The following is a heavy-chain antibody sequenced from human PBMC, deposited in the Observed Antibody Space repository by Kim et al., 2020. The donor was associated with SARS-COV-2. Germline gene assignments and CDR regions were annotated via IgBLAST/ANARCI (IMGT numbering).Heavy chain of an antibody. J-gene: IGHJ4*02. D-gene: IGHD4-17*01. CDR1: GGSISNYY. CDR2: IYNSGST. Sequence: SETLSLTCIVSGGSISNYYWSWIRQPPGKGLEWIGYIYNSGSTKYNPALKSRVAISVNTSKNQFSLKVTSVSAADTAVYYCVQGEDYADPFDSWGQGTLVTVST. V-gene: IGHV4-4*09. CDR3: VQGEDYADPFDS.